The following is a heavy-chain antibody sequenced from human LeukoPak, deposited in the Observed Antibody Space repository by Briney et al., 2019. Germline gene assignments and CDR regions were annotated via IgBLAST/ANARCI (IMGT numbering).Heavy chain of an antibody. Sequence: SVKVSCKASGGTFSSYAISWVRQAPGQGLEWMGGIIPIFGTANYAQKFQGRVTITADESTSTAYMELSSLRSEDTAVYYCARVDYYGSGSYYTTAPHNDYWGQGTLVTVSS. V-gene: IGHV1-69*13. J-gene: IGHJ4*02. D-gene: IGHD3-10*01. CDR3: ARVDYYGSGSYYTTAPHNDY. CDR1: GGTFSSYA. CDR2: IIPIFGTA.